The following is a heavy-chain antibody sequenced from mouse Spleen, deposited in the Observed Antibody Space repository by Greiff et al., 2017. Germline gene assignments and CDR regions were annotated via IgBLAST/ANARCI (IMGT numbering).Heavy chain of an antibody. D-gene: IGHD2-12*01. CDR1: GYTFTGYW. V-gene: IGHV1-9*01. J-gene: IGHJ3*01. CDR3: ARLAPLTTGFAY. Sequence: VQLQQSGAELMKPGASVKLSCKATGYTFTGYWIEWVKQRPGHGLEWIGEILPGGGSTNYNAKFKGKATFTADTSSNTAYMQLSSLTTEDSAIYYCARLAPLTTGFAYWGQGTLVTVSA. CDR2: ILPGGGST.